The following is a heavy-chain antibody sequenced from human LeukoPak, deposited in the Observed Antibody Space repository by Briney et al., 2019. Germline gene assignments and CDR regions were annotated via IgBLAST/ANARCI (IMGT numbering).Heavy chain of an antibody. V-gene: IGHV3-23*01. CDR3: AKAKMGIQLWLAY. D-gene: IGHD5-18*01. Sequence: PGGSLRLSCAASGFTFRTYPMSWVRQAPGKGLDWVSALSGSGTSTYYADSVKGRFSISRDNSKNTPFLQMNNLRVDDTAVYYCAKAKMGIQLWLAYWGQGTLVTVSS. CDR2: LSGSGTST. CDR1: GFTFRTYP. J-gene: IGHJ4*02.